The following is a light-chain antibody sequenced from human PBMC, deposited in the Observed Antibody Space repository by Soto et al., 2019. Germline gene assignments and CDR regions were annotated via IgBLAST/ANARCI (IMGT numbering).Light chain of an antibody. CDR3: QQSYSSPRT. CDR2: AAS. Sequence: DIQMTQSPSSLSASVGDRVTITCRASQSISTYLNWYQQKPGKAPELLMYAASSLQSGVPSRFSGSGSGTDFTLNISSLQPEDFATYYCQQSYSSPRTFGQGTKLEIK. V-gene: IGKV1-39*01. J-gene: IGKJ2*01. CDR1: QSISTY.